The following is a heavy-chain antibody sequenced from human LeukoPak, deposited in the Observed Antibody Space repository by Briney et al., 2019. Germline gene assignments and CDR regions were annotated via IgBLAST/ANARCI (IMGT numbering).Heavy chain of an antibody. CDR2: INPNSGGT. Sequence: ASVKVSCKASGYTFTGYYMHWVRQAPGQGLEWMGWINPNSGGTNYAQKFQGRVTMTRDTSIGTAYMELSRLRSDDTAVYYCARVRTYGGPGFDYWGQGTLVTVSS. V-gene: IGHV1-2*02. CDR3: ARVRTYGGPGFDY. J-gene: IGHJ4*02. CDR1: GYTFTGYY. D-gene: IGHD4-23*01.